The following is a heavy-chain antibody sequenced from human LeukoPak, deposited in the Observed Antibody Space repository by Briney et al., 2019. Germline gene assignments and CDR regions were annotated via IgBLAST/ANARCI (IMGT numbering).Heavy chain of an antibody. Sequence: GGSLRLSCEGSDFTFSSYAMNWVRQAPGKGLEWVADITGSGDSTYYADSVKGRCTISRDNRRNTVFPEMNSLRAEDTAVYYCARPVADTYAPLDYWGQGTLVTVSS. D-gene: IGHD6-19*01. J-gene: IGHJ4*02. CDR2: ITGSGDST. CDR1: DFTFSSYA. V-gene: IGHV3-23*01. CDR3: ARPVADTYAPLDY.